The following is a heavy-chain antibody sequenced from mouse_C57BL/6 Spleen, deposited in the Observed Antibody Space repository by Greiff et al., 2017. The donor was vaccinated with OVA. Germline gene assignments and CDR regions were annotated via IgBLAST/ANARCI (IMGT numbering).Heavy chain of an antibody. CDR2: INPSNGGT. D-gene: IGHD4-1*01. V-gene: IGHV1-53*01. Sequence: VQLQQPGTELVKPGASVKLSCKASGYTFTSYWMHWVKQRPGQGLEWIGNINPSNGGTNYNEKFKSKATLTVDKSSSTAYMQLSSLTSEDSAVDYYARDGNWDSYYFDYWGQGTTLTVSS. J-gene: IGHJ2*01. CDR3: ARDGNWDSYYFDY. CDR1: GYTFTSYW.